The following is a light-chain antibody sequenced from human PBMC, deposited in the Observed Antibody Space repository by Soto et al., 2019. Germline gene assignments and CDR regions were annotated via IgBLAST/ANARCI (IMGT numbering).Light chain of an antibody. CDR2: NVS. V-gene: IGLV2-14*01. Sequence: QSALTQPASVSGSPGQSITISCTGTSSDVGGYNYVSLYQQHPGKAPKLMIYNVSNRPSGVSNRFSGSKSGNTASLTISGLQAEDEGHYYCSSFTSTNTVLFGGGTKVTVL. CDR3: SSFTSTNTVL. CDR1: SSDVGGYNY. J-gene: IGLJ2*01.